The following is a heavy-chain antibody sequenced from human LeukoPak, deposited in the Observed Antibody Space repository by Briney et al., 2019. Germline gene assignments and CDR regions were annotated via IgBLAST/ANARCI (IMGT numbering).Heavy chain of an antibody. CDR2: MNPNSGNT. CDR3: AGGVAAAGTGDY. V-gene: IGHV1-8*01. CDR1: GYTFTSYD. D-gene: IGHD6-13*01. J-gene: IGHJ4*02. Sequence: KVSCKASGYTFTSYDINWVRQATGQGLEWMGWMNPNSGNTGYEQKFQGRVTMTRNTSISTAYMELSSLRSEDTAVYYCAGGVAAAGTGDYWGQGTLVTVSS.